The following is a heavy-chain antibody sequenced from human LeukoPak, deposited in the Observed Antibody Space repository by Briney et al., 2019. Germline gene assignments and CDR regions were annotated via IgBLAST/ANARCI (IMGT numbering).Heavy chain of an antibody. CDR1: GYTLTGLS. J-gene: IGHJ4*02. CDR3: ATAVSLDY. V-gene: IGHV1-24*01. CDR2: FDPEDGET. Sequence: ASVNVSCKVSGYTLTGLSMHWVRQAPGKGREWMGGFDPEDGETIYAQKFQGRVTMTEDTSTDTAYMELSSVRSEDSAVYYCATAVSLDYWGQGTLVTVSS.